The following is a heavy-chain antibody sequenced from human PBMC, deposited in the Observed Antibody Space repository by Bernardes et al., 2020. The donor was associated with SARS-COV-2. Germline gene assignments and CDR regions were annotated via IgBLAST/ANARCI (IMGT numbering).Heavy chain of an antibody. CDR1: GFTFDDYA. CDR3: AKDILPAAAGPTIDY. CDR2: ISWDGGST. D-gene: IGHD6-13*01. J-gene: IGHJ4*02. Sequence: GSLRLSCAASGFTFDDYAMHWVRQAPGKGLEWVSLISWDGGSTYYADSVKGRFTISRDNSKNSLYLQMNSLRAEDTALYYCAKDILPAAAGPTIDYWGQGTLVTVSS. V-gene: IGHV3-43D*04.